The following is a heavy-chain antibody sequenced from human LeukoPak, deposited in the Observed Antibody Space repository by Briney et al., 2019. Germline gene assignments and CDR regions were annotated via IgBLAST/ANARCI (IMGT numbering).Heavy chain of an antibody. J-gene: IGHJ4*02. CDR2: TRYDGSYK. CDR3: AGIAVAGLY. CDR1: GFSFSGYG. Sequence: GGSLRLSCAASGFSFSGYGMHWVRQAPGKGLQWMSFTRYDGSYKYYADSVNGRFTISRDNSKNTLYLQMDNLRPDDTAIYYCAGIAVAGLYWGQGTLVTVSS. V-gene: IGHV3-30*02. D-gene: IGHD6-19*01.